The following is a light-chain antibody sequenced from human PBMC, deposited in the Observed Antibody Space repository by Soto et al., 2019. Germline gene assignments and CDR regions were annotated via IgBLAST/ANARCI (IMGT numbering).Light chain of an antibody. CDR2: GES. J-gene: IGKJ5*01. V-gene: IGKV3-15*01. Sequence: VLTQSPGTLSLSPGERATLSCRGSQSVSSKLAWYQQKTGQAPRLLFYGESTRATGLPDRCSGTGSGTELNLTINSLQAEDSAVYYCQKYYNWPRTCGQGTRLEIK. CDR3: QKYYNWPRT. CDR1: QSVSSK.